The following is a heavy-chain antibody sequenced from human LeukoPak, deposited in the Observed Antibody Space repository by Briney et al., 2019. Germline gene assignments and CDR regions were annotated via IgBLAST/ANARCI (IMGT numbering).Heavy chain of an antibody. CDR2: INHSGSN. Sequence: AEPLTLPCAVYGGPFSGYYWSWIRQPPGKGLEWIGEINHSGSNNYNTSLKSRVTISVDTSKTQYSLKLSSVTAADTAVYYWARSIAARRGASGLYFWGQGNLVTVSA. J-gene: IGHJ4*02. CDR3: ARSIAARRGASGLYF. CDR1: GGPFSGYY. D-gene: IGHD6-6*01. V-gene: IGHV4-34*01.